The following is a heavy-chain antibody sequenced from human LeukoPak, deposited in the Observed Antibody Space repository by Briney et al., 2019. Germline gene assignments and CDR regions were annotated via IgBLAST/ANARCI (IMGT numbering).Heavy chain of an antibody. V-gene: IGHV1-69*04. Sequence: ASVKVSCKASGGTFSSYAISWVRQAPGQGLEWMGRIIPILGIANYAQKFQGRVTITADKSTSTAYMELSSLRSEDTAVYYCARDDKSEYLDYWGQGTLVTVSS. J-gene: IGHJ4*02. CDR3: ARDDKSEYLDY. CDR1: GGTFSSYA. D-gene: IGHD1-14*01. CDR2: IIPILGIA.